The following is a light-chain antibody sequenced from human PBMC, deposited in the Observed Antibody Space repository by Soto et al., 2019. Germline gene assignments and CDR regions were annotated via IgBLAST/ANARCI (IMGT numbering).Light chain of an antibody. CDR1: QSISSY. J-gene: IGKJ1*01. CDR3: QQSYSTFWT. Sequence: DIPMTQSPSSLSASVGDRVTITCRASQSISSYLNWYQQKPGKAPKLLIYAASSLQSGVPSRFSGSGSGTDFTLTISSLQPEDFATYYCQQSYSTFWTFGQGTKVEI. CDR2: AAS. V-gene: IGKV1-39*01.